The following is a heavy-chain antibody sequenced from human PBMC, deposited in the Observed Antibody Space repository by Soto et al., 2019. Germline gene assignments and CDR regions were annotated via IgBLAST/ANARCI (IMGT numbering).Heavy chain of an antibody. Sequence: EVQLLESGGGLGQPGGSLRLSCVTSGFTFSSYAMGWVRQAPGQGLERLSGISASGGRTYYADSVKGRFTISRDNSKYTLQLHLDSLRGEDTAVYYCARLATESGTDHWGQGTLVTVSS. CDR1: GFTFSSYA. D-gene: IGHD6-25*01. CDR3: ARLATESGTDH. CDR2: ISASGGRT. V-gene: IGHV3-23*01. J-gene: IGHJ4*02.